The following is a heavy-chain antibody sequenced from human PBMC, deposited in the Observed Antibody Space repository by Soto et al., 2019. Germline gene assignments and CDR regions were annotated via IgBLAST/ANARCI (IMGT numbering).Heavy chain of an antibody. V-gene: IGHV4-30-4*01. CDR1: GDSISTVDYF. Sequence: SETLSLTCSVSGDSISTVDYFWAWIRQPPGQALEYIGYIYKSATTYYNPSFESRVAISLDTSKSQFSLNVTSVTAADTAVYFCARGRYCLTGRCFPNWFDSGGQGTLVTVSS. D-gene: IGHD2-15*01. J-gene: IGHJ5*01. CDR3: ARGRYCLTGRCFPNWFDS. CDR2: IYKSATT.